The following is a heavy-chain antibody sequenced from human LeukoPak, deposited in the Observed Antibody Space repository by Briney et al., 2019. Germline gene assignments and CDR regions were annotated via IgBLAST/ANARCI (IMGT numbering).Heavy chain of an antibody. CDR3: AREGTFGDYRASGDH. V-gene: IGHV1-46*01. D-gene: IGHD2-21*02. Sequence: ASVKVSCKTSGYSFSRYYIHWVRQAPGQGLEWVGIINTSAATTRYGQKFKGRVTATRDTSTSTVYMEMSSLKSEDTAVYYCAREGTFGDYRASGDHWGQGALVTVSS. J-gene: IGHJ4*02. CDR2: INTSAATT. CDR1: GYSFSRYY.